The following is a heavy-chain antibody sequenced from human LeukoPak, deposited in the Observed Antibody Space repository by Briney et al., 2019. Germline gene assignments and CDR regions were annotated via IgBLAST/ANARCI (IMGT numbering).Heavy chain of an antibody. D-gene: IGHD3-10*01. J-gene: IGHJ4*02. CDR2: INHSGRT. CDR3: ARGHGDLSY. Sequence: SETLSLTCAVYGGSFSGYYWSWIRQPPGKGLEWIGGINHSGRTNYNPSLKSRVTISVDTSKNQFSLKLSSVTAADTAVYYCARGHGDLSYWGQGTLVTVSS. CDR1: GGSFSGYY. V-gene: IGHV4-34*01.